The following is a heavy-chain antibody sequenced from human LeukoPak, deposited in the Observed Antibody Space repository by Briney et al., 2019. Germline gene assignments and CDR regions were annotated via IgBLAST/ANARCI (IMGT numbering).Heavy chain of an antibody. CDR1: GFTFNNYA. J-gene: IGHJ4*02. CDR3: AKARGYSYAIDFDY. D-gene: IGHD5-18*01. V-gene: IGHV3-23*01. Sequence: GGSLRLSCAASGFTFNNYAMTWVRQTPGKGLEWVSGVSGSGTSTYYTDFVKGRFTISRDNSRNTLYLQLNSLRAEDTAVYYCAKARGYSYAIDFDYWGQGTLVTVSS. CDR2: VSGSGTST.